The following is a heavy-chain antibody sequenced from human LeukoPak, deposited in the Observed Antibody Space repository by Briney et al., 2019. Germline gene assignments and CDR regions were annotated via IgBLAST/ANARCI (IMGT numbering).Heavy chain of an antibody. J-gene: IGHJ1*01. CDR1: GGSISSGDYY. D-gene: IGHD2-2*01. CDR2: IYYSGST. V-gene: IGHV4-30-4*01. CDR3: AAQRAFLYQLPFAEYFQH. Sequence: PSETLSLTCTVSGGSISSGDYYWSWIRQPPGKGLEWIGYIYYSGSTYYNPSLKSRVTISVDTSKYQFSLELSSVTAADTAVYYCAAQRAFLYQLPFAEYFQHWGQGTLVTVSS.